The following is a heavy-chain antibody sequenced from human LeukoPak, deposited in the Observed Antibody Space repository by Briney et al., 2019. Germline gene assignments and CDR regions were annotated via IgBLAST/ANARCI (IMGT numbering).Heavy chain of an antibody. J-gene: IGHJ5*02. D-gene: IGHD3-10*01. Sequence: KSSETLSLTCTVSGGSISSYYWSWIRQPPGKGLEWIGYIYYSGSTNYNPSLKSRVTISVDTSKNQFSLKLSSVTAADTAVYYCARRYYYGSGSPISWFDPWGQGTLVTVSS. CDR2: IYYSGST. V-gene: IGHV4-59*01. CDR3: ARRYYYGSGSPISWFDP. CDR1: GGSISSYY.